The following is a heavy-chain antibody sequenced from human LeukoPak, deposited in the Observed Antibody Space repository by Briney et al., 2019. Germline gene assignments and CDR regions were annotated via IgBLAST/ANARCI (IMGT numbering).Heavy chain of an antibody. D-gene: IGHD3-3*01. Sequence: SQTLSLTCAVSGGSISSGGYSWSWIRQPPGNGLEWIGYIYHSGSTYYNPSLKSRVTISVDRSKNQFSLKLSSVTAADTAVYYCARQPTDYDFWSGYTYYFDYWGQGTLVTVSS. CDR3: ARQPTDYDFWSGYTYYFDY. J-gene: IGHJ4*02. V-gene: IGHV4-30-2*01. CDR1: GGSISSGGYS. CDR2: IYHSGST.